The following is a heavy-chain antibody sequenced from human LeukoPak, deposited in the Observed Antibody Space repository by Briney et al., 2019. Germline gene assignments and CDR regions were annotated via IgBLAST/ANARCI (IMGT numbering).Heavy chain of an antibody. Sequence: PGGSLRLSCAASGFTFSNYGMSWVRQAPGKGLEWVSAISSSSSTIYYADSVKGRFTISRDNAKNSLYLQMNSLRAEDTAVYYCARVRDGMDVWGQGTTVTVSS. CDR2: ISSSSSTI. CDR1: GFTFSNYG. J-gene: IGHJ6*02. CDR3: ARVRDGMDV. V-gene: IGHV3-48*04.